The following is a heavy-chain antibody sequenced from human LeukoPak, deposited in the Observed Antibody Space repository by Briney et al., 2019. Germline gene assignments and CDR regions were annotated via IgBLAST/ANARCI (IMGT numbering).Heavy chain of an antibody. CDR3: VREDTPATANY. CDR1: GFNFANHA. CDR2: ISGGGDIT. V-gene: IGHV3-23*01. D-gene: IGHD2-21*02. Sequence: GGSLRLSCAASGFNFANHAMSWVRQTPGKGLEWVSAISGGGDITYYADSVTGRFTISRDHSKDTLFLQMHSLRPGDTAVYYCVREDTPATANYWGQGTLVTISS. J-gene: IGHJ4*02.